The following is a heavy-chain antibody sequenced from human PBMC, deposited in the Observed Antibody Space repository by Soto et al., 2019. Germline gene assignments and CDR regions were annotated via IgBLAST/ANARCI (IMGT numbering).Heavy chain of an antibody. J-gene: IGHJ6*02. D-gene: IGHD6-6*01. CDR1: GYTFTSYY. CDR2: IIPIFGTA. Sequence: SVKVSCKESGYTFTSYYMRWVRQAPGQGLEWMGGIIPIFGTANYSQKFQGRVTITADKSTSTAYMELSSLRSEDTAVYYCARDLAARPYYYYGMDVWGQGTTVTLSS. CDR3: ARDLAARPYYYYGMDV. V-gene: IGHV1-69*06.